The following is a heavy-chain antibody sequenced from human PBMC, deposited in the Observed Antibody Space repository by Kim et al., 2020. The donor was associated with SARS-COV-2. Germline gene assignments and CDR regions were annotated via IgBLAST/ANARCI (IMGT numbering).Heavy chain of an antibody. V-gene: IGHV1-2*06. J-gene: IGHJ4*02. CDR3: ARGGDLYNYRLPFDS. D-gene: IGHD3-10*01. CDR1: GYTFTGYY. CDR2: INPFSGGT. Sequence: ASVKVSCKASGYTFTGYYIHWVRQAPGQRLEWMGRINPFSGGTNSAQQFRGRVSLTRDTSIGTAYMDLSSLRFDDTALYYCARGGDLYNYRLPFDSWGQG.